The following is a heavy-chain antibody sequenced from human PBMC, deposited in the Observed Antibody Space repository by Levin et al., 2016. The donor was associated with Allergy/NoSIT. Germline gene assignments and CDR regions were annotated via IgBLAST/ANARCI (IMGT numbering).Heavy chain of an antibody. CDR1: GYSFTSYW. Sequence: KVSCKGSGYSFTSYWIGWVRQMPGKGLEWMGIIYPGDSDTRYSPSFQGQVTISADKSISTAYLQWSSLKASDTAMYYCARDSGWLTVGNPSAFDYWGQGTLVTVSS. J-gene: IGHJ4*02. D-gene: IGHD5-12*01. V-gene: IGHV5-51*01. CDR2: IYPGDSDT. CDR3: ARDSGWLTVGNPSAFDY.